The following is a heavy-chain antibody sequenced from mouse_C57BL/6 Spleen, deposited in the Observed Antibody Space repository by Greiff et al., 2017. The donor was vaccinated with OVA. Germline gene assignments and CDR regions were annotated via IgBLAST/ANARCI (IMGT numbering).Heavy chain of an antibody. V-gene: IGHV5-4*01. Sequence: EVQRVESGGGLVKPGGSLKLSCAASGFTFSSYAMSWVRQTPEKRLEWVATISDGGSYTYYPDNVKGRFAISRDNAKNNLYLQMSHLKSEDTAMYYCARDATTVFFDVWGTGTTVTVSS. D-gene: IGHD1-1*01. CDR2: ISDGGSYT. J-gene: IGHJ1*03. CDR3: ARDATTVFFDV. CDR1: GFTFSSYA.